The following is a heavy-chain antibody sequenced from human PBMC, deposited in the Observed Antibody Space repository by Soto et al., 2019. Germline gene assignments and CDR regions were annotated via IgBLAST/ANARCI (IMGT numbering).Heavy chain of an antibody. J-gene: IGHJ4*02. CDR1: GIEFSNYA. CDR3: AKDGNWLDVYFDV. V-gene: IGHV3-23*01. CDR2: SSASGRSR. D-gene: IGHD6-19*01. Sequence: GGSLRLSCVASGIEFSNYAMSWVRQAPGKGLEWVSISSASGRSRYHADSVKGRFTISRDNSKNTLYLHMTDLRAEDTAVYYCAKDGNWLDVYFDVWGQGTPVTVSS.